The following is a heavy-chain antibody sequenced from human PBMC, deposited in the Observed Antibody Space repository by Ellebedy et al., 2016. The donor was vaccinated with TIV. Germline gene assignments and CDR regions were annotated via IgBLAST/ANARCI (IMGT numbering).Heavy chain of an antibody. J-gene: IGHJ4*02. CDR3: ARDFVNGRYSYGP. CDR2: ISSSSSYI. CDR1: GFTFSTYS. V-gene: IGHV3-21*01. D-gene: IGHD5-18*01. Sequence: GESLKISCAASGFTFSTYSMNWVRQAPGKGLEWVSSISSSSSYIYYADSVKGRFTISRDNAKNSLYLQMNSLRAEDSAVYYCARDFVNGRYSYGPWGQGTLVTVSS.